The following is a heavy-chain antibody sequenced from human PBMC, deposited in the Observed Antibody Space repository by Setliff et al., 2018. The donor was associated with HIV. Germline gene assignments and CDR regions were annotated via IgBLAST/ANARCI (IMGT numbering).Heavy chain of an antibody. V-gene: IGHV3-66*04. Sequence: LRLSCAASGFTFSSYAMHWVRQAPGKGLEWVSIIYSDDYTYYADSIKGRFTISRDSSKNTLYLQMTSLRAEDTAVYYCARRAYCSSTTCFDFWGQGTLVTVSS. D-gene: IGHD2-2*01. CDR3: ARRAYCSSTTCFDF. CDR1: GFTFSSYA. CDR2: IYSDDYT. J-gene: IGHJ4*02.